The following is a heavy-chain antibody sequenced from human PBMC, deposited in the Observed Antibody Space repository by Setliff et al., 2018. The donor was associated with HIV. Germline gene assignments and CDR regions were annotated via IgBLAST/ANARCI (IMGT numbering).Heavy chain of an antibody. Sequence: SETLSLTCTVSGDSMSSDNYFWVWVRQPPGKGLEWMGNIFHSGNTYYSPSLKSRVTMSLDTSMNQFSLKLTSVTAADTALYYCARGRTQWPNYNYFDPWGLGTLVTVSS. D-gene: IGHD6-19*01. CDR2: IFHSGNT. V-gene: IGHV4-39*01. CDR1: GDSMSSDNYF. J-gene: IGHJ5*02. CDR3: ARGRTQWPNYNYFDP.